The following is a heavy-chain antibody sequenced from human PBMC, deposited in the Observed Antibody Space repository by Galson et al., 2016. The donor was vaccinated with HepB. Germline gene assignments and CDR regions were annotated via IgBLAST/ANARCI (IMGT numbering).Heavy chain of an antibody. CDR1: GFTFSDHY. V-gene: IGHV3-11*01. J-gene: IGHJ3*02. CDR2: ITSSGSIR. D-gene: IGHD2-15*01. CDR3: ASIWLGGFDI. Sequence: SLRLSCAASGFTFSDHYMSWIRQAPGKGLEWLSYITSSGSIRKYADSVKGRFTISRDDAKNSLYLQMNSLRGEDTAVYYCASIWLGGFDIWGQGTMVTVSS.